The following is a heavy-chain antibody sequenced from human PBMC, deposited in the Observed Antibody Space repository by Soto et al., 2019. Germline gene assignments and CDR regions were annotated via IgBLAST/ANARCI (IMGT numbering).Heavy chain of an antibody. J-gene: IGHJ4*02. CDR2: ISGSGGST. Sequence: PGGSLRLSFASSGFTFSTYAMSWFRQAPGKGLEWVSAISGSGGSTYYADSVKGRFTISRDNSKNTLYLQMNSLRAEDTAVYYCAKYYDRALVHWGQGTLVTVS. V-gene: IGHV3-23*01. D-gene: IGHD3-22*01. CDR1: GFTFSTYA. CDR3: AKYYDRALVH.